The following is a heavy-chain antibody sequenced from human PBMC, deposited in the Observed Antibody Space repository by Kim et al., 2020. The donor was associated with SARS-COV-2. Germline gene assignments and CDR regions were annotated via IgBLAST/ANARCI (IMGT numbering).Heavy chain of an antibody. V-gene: IGHV3-43D*03. D-gene: IGHD6-19*01. CDR3: AKASVAGTGGHFDY. Sequence: GGSLRLSCAASGFTFDDYAMHWVRQAPGKGLEWVSLISWDGGSTYYADSVKGRFTISRDNSKNSLYLQMNSLRAKDTALYYCAKASVAGTGGHFDYWGQG. CDR1: GFTFDDYA. CDR2: ISWDGGST. J-gene: IGHJ4*02.